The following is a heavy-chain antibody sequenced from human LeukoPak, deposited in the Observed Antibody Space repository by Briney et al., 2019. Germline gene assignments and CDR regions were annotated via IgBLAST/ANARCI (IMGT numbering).Heavy chain of an antibody. CDR3: ARLGTSGPHYYFDY. J-gene: IGHJ4*02. CDR1: GYTFTGYY. Sequence: ASVKVSCTASGYTFTGYYMHWVRHAPGQGLECGGIINPSGGSTSYAQKFQGRVTMTRDTSTSTVYMELSSLRSEDTAVYYCARLGTSGPHYYFDYWGQGTLVTVSS. V-gene: IGHV1-46*01. CDR2: INPSGGST. D-gene: IGHD1-1*01.